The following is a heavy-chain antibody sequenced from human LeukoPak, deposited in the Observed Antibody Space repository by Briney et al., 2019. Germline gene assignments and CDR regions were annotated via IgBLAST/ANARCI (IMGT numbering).Heavy chain of an antibody. CDR2: ISSSGSTI. CDR3: ARTATDFWSGYWGNYYYYYGMDV. V-gene: IGHV3-11*01. D-gene: IGHD3-3*01. CDR1: GFTFSDYY. Sequence: GGSLRLSCAASGFTFSDYYMSWIRQAPGKGLEWVSYISSSGSTIYYADSVKGRFTISRDNAKNSLYLQMNSLRGEDTAVYYCARTATDFWSGYWGNYYYYYGMDVWGQGTTVTVSS. J-gene: IGHJ6*02.